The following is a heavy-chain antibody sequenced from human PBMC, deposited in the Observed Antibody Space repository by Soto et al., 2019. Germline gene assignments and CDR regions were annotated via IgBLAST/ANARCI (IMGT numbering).Heavy chain of an antibody. Sequence: GASVKVSCKASGGTFSSYTISWVRQAPGQGLEWMGRIIPILGIANYAQKFQGRVTITADKSTSTAYMELSSLRSEDTAVYYCAVTHCSGGSCYRTADAFDIWGQGTMVTVSS. CDR2: IIPILGIA. CDR3: AVTHCSGGSCYRTADAFDI. CDR1: GGTFSSYT. J-gene: IGHJ3*02. D-gene: IGHD2-15*01. V-gene: IGHV1-69*02.